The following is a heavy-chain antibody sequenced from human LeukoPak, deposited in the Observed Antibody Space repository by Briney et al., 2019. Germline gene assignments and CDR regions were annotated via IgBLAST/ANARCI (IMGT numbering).Heavy chain of an antibody. Sequence: PSETLSLTCTVSGGSISSSSYYWGWIRQLPGKGLEWIGSIYYSGSTYYNPSLKSRVTMSVDTSKNQFSLKLSSVTAADTAVYYCAREAYYDFWSGYYKLGYFDLWGRGTLVTVSS. V-gene: IGHV4-39*07. D-gene: IGHD3-3*01. CDR3: AREAYYDFWSGYYKLGYFDL. CDR1: GGSISSSSYY. CDR2: IYYSGST. J-gene: IGHJ2*01.